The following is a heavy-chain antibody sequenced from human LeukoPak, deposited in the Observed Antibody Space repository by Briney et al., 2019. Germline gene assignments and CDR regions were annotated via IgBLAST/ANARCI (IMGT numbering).Heavy chain of an antibody. CDR2: IYHSGST. D-gene: IGHD1-26*01. V-gene: IGHV4-38-2*01. CDR3: ARRGATIDY. Sequence: PSETLSLTCAVSGYSISSGYYWGWIRQPPGKGLEWIGSIYHSGSTYYNPSLKSRVTISVDTSKNQFSLKLSSVTAADTAVYYFARRGATIDYWGKETLVTASS. CDR1: GYSISSGYY. J-gene: IGHJ4*02.